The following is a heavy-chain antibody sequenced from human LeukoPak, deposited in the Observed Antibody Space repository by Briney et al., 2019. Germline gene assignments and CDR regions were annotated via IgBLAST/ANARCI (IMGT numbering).Heavy chain of an antibody. CDR2: IKQDGSEK. J-gene: IGHJ4*02. CDR3: ARDPYYYDSSGYSFIYYFDY. CDR1: GFTFSSYW. Sequence: GGSLRLSCAASGFTFSSYWMTWVRQAPGKGLEWVANIKQDGSEKYYVDSVKGRFTISRDNAKNSLYLQMNSLRAEDTAVYYCARDPYYYDSSGYSFIYYFDYWGQGTPVTVSS. V-gene: IGHV3-7*01. D-gene: IGHD3-22*01.